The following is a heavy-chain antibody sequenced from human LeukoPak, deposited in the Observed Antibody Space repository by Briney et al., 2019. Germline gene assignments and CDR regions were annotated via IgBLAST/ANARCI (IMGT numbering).Heavy chain of an antibody. D-gene: IGHD6-13*01. J-gene: IGHJ6*03. CDR1: GGSISSSSYY. Sequence: SETLSLTCTVSGGSISSSSYYWGWIRQPPGKGLEWIGSIYCSGSTYYNPSLKSRVTISVDTSKNQFSLKLSSVTAADTAVYYCARVREGSSWPTYYYYYMDVWGKGTTVTISS. CDR3: ARVREGSSWPTYYYYYMDV. V-gene: IGHV4-39*01. CDR2: IYCSGST.